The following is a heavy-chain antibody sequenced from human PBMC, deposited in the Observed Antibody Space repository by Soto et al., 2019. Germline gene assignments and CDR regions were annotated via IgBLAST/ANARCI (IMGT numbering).Heavy chain of an antibody. V-gene: IGHV3-48*03. Sequence: PGGSLRLSCAAPGFTFSNYDINWVRQAPGKGPEWISHISSSGGIIYYADSVKGRFTISRDNAKNSLYLQMNSLRGEDTAVYYCAREGSVSSSDYYAYYYGMDVWGQGTTVTVSS. CDR3: AREGSVSSSDYYAYYYGMDV. CDR2: ISSSGGII. CDR1: GFTFSNYD. D-gene: IGHD3-10*01. J-gene: IGHJ6*02.